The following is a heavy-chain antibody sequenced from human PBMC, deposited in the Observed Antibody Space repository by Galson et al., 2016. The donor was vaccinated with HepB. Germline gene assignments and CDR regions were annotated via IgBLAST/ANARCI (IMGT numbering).Heavy chain of an antibody. CDR3: ANDGWPGTAGFDI. CDR1: GFSLSTSGVG. D-gene: IGHD1-1*01. CDR2: IYWDDNK. V-gene: IGHV2-5*02. J-gene: IGHJ3*02. Sequence: PALVKPPQTLTLTCTFSGFSLSTSGVGVGWIRQPPGKALEWLALIYWDDNKRYSPSLKNRLTVIKDIARNRVVLTMTNMGPVDTGTYYCANDGWPGTAGFDIGGQGTMVTVSS.